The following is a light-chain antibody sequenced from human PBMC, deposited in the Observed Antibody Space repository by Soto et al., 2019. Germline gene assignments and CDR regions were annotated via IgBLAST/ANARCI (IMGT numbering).Light chain of an antibody. J-gene: IGKJ3*01. CDR1: QDIKTS. CDR3: QHYNNLPPFT. CDR2: GAS. V-gene: IGKV1-33*01. Sequence: DIPMTPSPSSLSASVGARVSITCQASQDIKTSLSWFQHKPGRAPKLLIYGASYLETGVPSRFRGSGSGTDFTLTISSLQPEDIATYYCQHYNNLPPFTFGPGTIVDIK.